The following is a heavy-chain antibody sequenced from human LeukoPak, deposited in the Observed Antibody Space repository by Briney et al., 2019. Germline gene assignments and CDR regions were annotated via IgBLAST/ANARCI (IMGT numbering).Heavy chain of an antibody. CDR2: ISSSSSYI. CDR3: AKVLEQLVPDY. J-gene: IGHJ4*02. D-gene: IGHD6-6*01. CDR1: GFTFSDYY. V-gene: IGHV3-11*06. Sequence: KTGGSLRLSCAASGFTFSDYYMSWIRQAPGKGLEWVSYISSSSSYIYYADSVKGRFTISRDNAKNSLYLQMNSLRAEDTAVYYCAKVLEQLVPDYWGQGTLATVSS.